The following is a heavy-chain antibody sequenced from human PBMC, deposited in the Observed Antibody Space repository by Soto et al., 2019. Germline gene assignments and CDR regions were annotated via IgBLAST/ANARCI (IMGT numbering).Heavy chain of an antibody. CDR3: ARGLYYDSSGRMGAFDI. CDR2: INPSGGST. D-gene: IGHD3-22*01. Sequence: ASVKVSCKASGYTFTSYYMHWVRQAPGQGLEWMGIINPSGGSTSYAQKFQGRVTMTRDTSTSTVYVELSSLRSEDTAVYYCARGLYYDSSGRMGAFDIWGQGTMVTVSS. CDR1: GYTFTSYY. J-gene: IGHJ3*02. V-gene: IGHV1-46*01.